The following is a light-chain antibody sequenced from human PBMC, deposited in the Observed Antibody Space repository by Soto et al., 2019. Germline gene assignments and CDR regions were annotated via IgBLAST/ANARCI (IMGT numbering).Light chain of an antibody. V-gene: IGLV1-44*01. CDR2: SNN. CDR3: AAWDDSRNGVV. Sequence: QSVVTQPPSASGTPGQRVTIFCSGSSSNIGSNTVNWYQQLPGTAPKLLMYSNNQRPSGVPDRFSGSKSGTSASLAISGLQSEDEADYYCAAWDDSRNGVVFGGGTKLTVL. J-gene: IGLJ2*01. CDR1: SSNIGSNT.